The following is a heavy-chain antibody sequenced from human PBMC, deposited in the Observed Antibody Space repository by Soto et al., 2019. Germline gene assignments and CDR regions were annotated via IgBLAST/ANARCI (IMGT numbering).Heavy chain of an antibody. D-gene: IGHD6-19*01. CDR3: AINIAVAGTGRAPYYYGMDV. J-gene: IGHJ6*02. V-gene: IGHV1-2*02. CDR1: GYTFTGYY. CDR2: INPNSGGT. Sequence: ASVKVSCKASGYTFTGYYMHWVRQAPGQGLEWMGWINPNSGGTNCAQKFQGRVTMTRDTSISTAYMELSRLRSDDTAVYYCAINIAVAGTGRAPYYYGMDVWGQGTTVTVSS.